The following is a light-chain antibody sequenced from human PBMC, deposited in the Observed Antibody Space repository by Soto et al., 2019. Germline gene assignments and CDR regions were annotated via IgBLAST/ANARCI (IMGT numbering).Light chain of an antibody. V-gene: IGLV1-44*01. J-gene: IGLJ1*01. Sequence: QSVLTQPPSASGTPGQSVTISCSGSSSNVGGNPVNWYQHVPTTAPKLLIYTNTQRPSGVPDRFSGSKSGTSASLAISGLQSEDEADYYCASWDDSLNGPVFGTGTKVTAL. CDR2: TNT. CDR1: SSNVGGNP. CDR3: ASWDDSLNGPV.